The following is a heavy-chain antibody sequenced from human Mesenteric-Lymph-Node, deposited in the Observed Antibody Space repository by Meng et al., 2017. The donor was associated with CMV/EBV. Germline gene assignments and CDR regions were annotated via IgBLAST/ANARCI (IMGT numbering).Heavy chain of an antibody. J-gene: IGHJ6*02. CDR2: IYYSGST. D-gene: IGHD3-10*01. V-gene: IGHV4-39*07. CDR1: GGSISSSSYY. Sequence: QLPADDAAPRQVKPSETLSLPRPFSGGSISSSSYYWGWIRQPPGKGLEWIGSIYYSGSTYYNPSLKSRVTISVDTSKNQFSLKLSSVTAADTAVYYCAREGYYGSGPRATQPGYYYYGMDVWGQGTTVTVSS. CDR3: AREGYYGSGPRATQPGYYYYGMDV.